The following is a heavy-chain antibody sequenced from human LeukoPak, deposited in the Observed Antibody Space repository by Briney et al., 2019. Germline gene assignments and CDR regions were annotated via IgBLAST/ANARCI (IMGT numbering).Heavy chain of an antibody. V-gene: IGHV3-23*01. CDR1: GFTFSSYA. CDR2: ISGSGDNT. J-gene: IGHJ3*02. D-gene: IGHD5-18*01. CDR3: AKDHSRYTYFDAFDI. Sequence: GGSLRLSCAASGFTFSSYAMSWVRQAPGKGLEWVSTISGSGDNTYYADSVKGRFTISRDNSKNTLYLQMNSLRAEDTAVYHCAKDHSRYTYFDAFDIWGQGTMVTVSS.